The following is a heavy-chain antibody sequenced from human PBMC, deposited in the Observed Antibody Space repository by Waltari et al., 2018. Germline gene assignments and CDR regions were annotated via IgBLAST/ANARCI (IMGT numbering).Heavy chain of an antibody. Sequence: QVQLVQSGAEVKKPGASVKVSCKASGYTFTSYYMHWVRQAPGQGLEWMGGIIPIFGTANYAQKFQGRVTITTDESTSTAYMELSSLRSEDTAVYYCARGARSYSISGAFDIWGQGTMVTVSS. J-gene: IGHJ3*02. V-gene: IGHV1-69*01. CDR1: GYTFTSYY. CDR2: IIPIFGTA. D-gene: IGHD1-26*01. CDR3: ARGARSYSISGAFDI.